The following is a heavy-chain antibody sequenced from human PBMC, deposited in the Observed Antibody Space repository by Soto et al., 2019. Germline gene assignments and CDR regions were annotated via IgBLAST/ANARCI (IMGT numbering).Heavy chain of an antibody. J-gene: IGHJ4*02. V-gene: IGHV3-66*04. Sequence: EVQLVESGGGLVQPGGSLRLSCAASGFTVSSNYMSWVRQAPGKGLEWVSVIYSGGSAYYADSVKGRFTISRDNSKNTLYLQMISLRAEAKAVDYCARHGYSYGGGYFDYWGQGTLVTVSS. CDR3: ARHGYSYGGGYFDY. D-gene: IGHD5-18*01. CDR1: GFTVSSNY. CDR2: IYSGGSA.